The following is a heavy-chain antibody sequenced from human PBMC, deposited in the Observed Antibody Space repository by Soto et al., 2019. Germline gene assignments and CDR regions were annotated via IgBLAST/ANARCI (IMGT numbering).Heavy chain of an antibody. J-gene: IGHJ6*02. V-gene: IGHV5-51*01. D-gene: IGHD3-10*01. Sequence: PGESLQISCKGSGYSFTSYWIGWVRQIPGKGLECMGIIYPGDSDTRYSPSFQGQVTISADKSISTAYLQWSSLKASDTAMYYCATANGSGSYPGSPRKHSYGMDVWGQGTTVTVS. CDR1: GYSFTSYW. CDR2: IYPGDSDT. CDR3: ATANGSGSYPGSPRKHSYGMDV.